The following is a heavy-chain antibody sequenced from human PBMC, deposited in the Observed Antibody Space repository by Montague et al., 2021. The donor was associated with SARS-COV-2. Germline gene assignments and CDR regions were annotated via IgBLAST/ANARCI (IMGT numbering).Heavy chain of an antibody. D-gene: IGHD2-2*02. CDR2: VHHGGST. J-gene: IGHJ6*03. CDR1: GGSFSTYS. CDR3: ARLGDGVVPAPILGVGPYYTYYYMDV. V-gene: IGHV4-34*01. Sequence: SETLSLTCAVHGGSFSTYSWNWIRQPPGKGLERIWEVHHGGSTNYNPSLKSRVTISADTSKNQFSLKLTSVAAADTAAYYCARLGDGVVPAPILGVGPYYTYYYMDVWGKGTTVTVSS.